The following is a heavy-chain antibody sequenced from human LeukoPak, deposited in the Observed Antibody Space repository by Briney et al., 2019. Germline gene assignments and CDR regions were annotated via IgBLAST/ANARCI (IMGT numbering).Heavy chain of an antibody. CDR1: GFTFSSYW. Sequence: GGSLRLSCAASGFTFSSYWMHWVRQPPGKGLVWVSRINSDGSRTSYADSVKGRFTISRDNSKNTLYLQVNSLRAEDTAVYYCARDGSFWRGYPYYFDYWGQGTLVTVSS. D-gene: IGHD3-3*01. CDR3: ARDGSFWRGYPYYFDY. CDR2: INSDGSRT. J-gene: IGHJ4*02. V-gene: IGHV3-74*01.